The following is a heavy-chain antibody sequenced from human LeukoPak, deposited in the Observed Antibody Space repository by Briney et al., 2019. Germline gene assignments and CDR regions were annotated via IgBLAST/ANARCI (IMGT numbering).Heavy chain of an antibody. D-gene: IGHD3-22*01. J-gene: IGHJ4*02. CDR1: GFTFSSYS. Sequence: SGGSLRLSCAASGFTFSSYSMNWVRQAPGKGLEWVSSISTGSSFIYYADSVKGRFTISRDIAKNSLYLQMNSLRAEDTAVYYCARTDYYDKSIDYWGQGTLVTVSS. CDR2: ISTGSSFI. CDR3: ARTDYYDKSIDY. V-gene: IGHV3-21*01.